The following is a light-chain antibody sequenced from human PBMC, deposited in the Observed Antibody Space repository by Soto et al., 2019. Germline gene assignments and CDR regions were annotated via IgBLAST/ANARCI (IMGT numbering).Light chain of an antibody. J-gene: IGLJ2*01. V-gene: IGLV2-8*01. CDR1: SSDVGGYNY. Sequence: QSALTQPPSASGSPGQSVTISCTGSSSDVGGYNYVCWYQQHPGKAPKLIIYEVTKRPSGVPDRFSGSKSGNTASLTVSGLRAEDEADYYCTSHAGSSVVFGGGTQLTVL. CDR3: TSHAGSSVV. CDR2: EVT.